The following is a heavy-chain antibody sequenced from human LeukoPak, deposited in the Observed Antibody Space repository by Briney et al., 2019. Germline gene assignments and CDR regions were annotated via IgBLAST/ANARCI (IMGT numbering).Heavy chain of an antibody. D-gene: IGHD3-10*01. CDR2: IYHSGST. V-gene: IGHV4-38-2*02. CDR3: ARDVLRGIDY. J-gene: IGHJ4*02. CDR1: GYSISSGYY. Sequence: PSETLSLTCAVSGYSISSGYYWGWIRQPPGKGLEWIGSIYHSGSTYYNPSLKSRVTISVDTSKNQFPLKLSSVTAADTAVYYCARDVLRGIDYWGQGTLVTVSS.